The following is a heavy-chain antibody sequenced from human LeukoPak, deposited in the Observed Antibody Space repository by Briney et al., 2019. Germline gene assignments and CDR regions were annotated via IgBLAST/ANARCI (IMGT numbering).Heavy chain of an antibody. J-gene: IGHJ4*02. D-gene: IGHD5-24*01. CDR2: ISYSSTFI. CDR1: GFNFSTFS. V-gene: IGHV3-21*06. CDR3: ARGGDGYNSYLDF. Sequence: GGSLRLSCEGSGFNFSTFSLNWVRQAPGKGLEWVASISYSSTFIDYADSVKGRFTISRDNIQNSVYLQMNSLRGDDTAAYFCARGGDGYNSYLDFWGQGTLLTVSS.